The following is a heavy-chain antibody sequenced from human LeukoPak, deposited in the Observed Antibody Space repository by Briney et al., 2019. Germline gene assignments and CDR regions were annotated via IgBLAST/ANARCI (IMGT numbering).Heavy chain of an antibody. V-gene: IGHV4-34*01. CDR3: ATATKNIVGAISDY. J-gene: IGHJ4*02. CDR2: INHSGST. CDR1: GGSFSGYY. Sequence: SETLSLTCAVYGGSFSGYYWSWIRQPPGKGLEWIGEINHSGSTNYNPSLKSRVTISVDTSKNQFSLKLSSVTAADTAVYYCATATKNIVGAISDYWGQGTLVTVSP. D-gene: IGHD1-26*01.